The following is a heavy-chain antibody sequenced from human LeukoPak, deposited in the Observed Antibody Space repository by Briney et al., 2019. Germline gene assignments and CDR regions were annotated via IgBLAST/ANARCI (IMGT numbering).Heavy chain of an antibody. V-gene: IGHV1-46*01. CDR2: INPSGGST. CDR1: GYTFTTYY. J-gene: IGHJ4*02. CDR3: ARGIVGATPPDY. D-gene: IGHD1-26*01. Sequence: ASVKVSCKASGYTFTTYYMHWVRQAPGQGLEWMGIINPSGGSTSYAQKFQGRVTMTRDMSTSTVYMELSSLRSEDTAVYYCARGIVGATPPDYWGQGTLVTVSS.